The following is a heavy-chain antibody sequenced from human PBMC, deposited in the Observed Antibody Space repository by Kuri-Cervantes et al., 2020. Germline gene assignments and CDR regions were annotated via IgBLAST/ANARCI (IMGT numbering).Heavy chain of an antibody. Sequence: ASVKVSCKASGYPFTSYYMHWVRQAPGQGLEWMAMINPTGGSTSYAQKFQGRVTMTRDTSTSTVYMELSSLRSEDTAVYYCARDSLSFYGEGATPVNWFDPWGQGTLVTVSS. CDR1: GYPFTSYY. J-gene: IGHJ5*02. CDR2: INPTGGST. D-gene: IGHD4-17*01. CDR3: ARDSLSFYGEGATPVNWFDP. V-gene: IGHV1-46*01.